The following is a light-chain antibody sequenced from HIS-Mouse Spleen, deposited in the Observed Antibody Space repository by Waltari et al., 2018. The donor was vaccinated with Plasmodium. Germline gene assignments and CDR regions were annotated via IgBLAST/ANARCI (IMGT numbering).Light chain of an antibody. CDR2: GAS. Sequence: EIVMTQSPATLSVSPGERSTLSCRASQGVSSNLAWYQQKPGQAPRLLIYGASIRATGIPARFSGSGSGTEFTLTISSLQSEDFAVYYCQQYNNWSFTFGPGTKVDIK. CDR1: QGVSSN. CDR3: QQYNNWSFT. V-gene: IGKV3-15*01. J-gene: IGKJ3*01.